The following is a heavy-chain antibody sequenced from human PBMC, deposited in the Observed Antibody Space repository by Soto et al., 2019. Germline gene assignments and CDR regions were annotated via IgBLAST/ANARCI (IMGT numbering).Heavy chain of an antibody. D-gene: IGHD3-9*01. CDR1: GGSISSDPYY. J-gene: IGHJ4*02. CDR2: TYYSGST. V-gene: IGHV4-30-4*01. Sequence: SETLSLTCTVSGGSISSDPYYWTWIRQSPGKGLEWLGSTYYSGSTYYNPSLKSRLSISIDAAKNQFSLRLNSVTAADTAVYYCARDQDDVLAGWYYFDYWGQGTLVTVSS. CDR3: ARDQDDVLAGWYYFDY.